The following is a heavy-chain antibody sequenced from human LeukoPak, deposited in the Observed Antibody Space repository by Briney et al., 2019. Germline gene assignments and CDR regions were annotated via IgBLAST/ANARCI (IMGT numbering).Heavy chain of an antibody. CDR3: ARVRAYPYNSSPRHWFNP. Sequence: GGSLRLSCEGSGYTFSYYFMYWVRQAPGKELEWVAAISDDGTSEHYADSVKGRFTISRDNSKNSLYLQMNRLRTEDTAVYYCARVRAYPYNSSPRHWFNPWGQRTVHSVSS. CDR1: GYTFSYYF. J-gene: IGHJ5*02. V-gene: IGHV3-30*04. D-gene: IGHD1-14*01. CDR2: ISDDGTSE.